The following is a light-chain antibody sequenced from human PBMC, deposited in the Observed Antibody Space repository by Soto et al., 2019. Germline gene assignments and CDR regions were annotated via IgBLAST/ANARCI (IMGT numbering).Light chain of an antibody. V-gene: IGLV2-18*01. CDR2: EVS. CDR3: SLYISGSTYV. CDR1: SSDVGSYNR. J-gene: IGLJ1*01. Sequence: QSALTQPPSVSGSPGQSVTISCTGTSSDVGSYNRISWYQQPPGTAPKLIIFEVSNRPSGVPDRFSGSKSGSTASLTISGLQAEDEADYYCSLYISGSTYVFGSRTKVTVL.